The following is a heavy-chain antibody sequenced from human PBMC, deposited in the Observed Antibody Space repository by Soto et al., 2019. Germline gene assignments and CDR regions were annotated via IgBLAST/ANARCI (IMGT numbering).Heavy chain of an antibody. CDR1: GGSISSGSYY. D-gene: IGHD3-22*01. CDR3: ARSYDSSGYSFFDY. CDR2: IYYRGST. V-gene: IGHV4-39*01. J-gene: IGHJ4*02. Sequence: PSETLSLTCTVSGGSISSGSYYWGWIRQPPGKGLEWIGSIYYRGSTYYNPSLKSRVTISVDTSKNQFSLNLSSVTAADTAVYYCARSYDSSGYSFFDYGGQGPRVPFSS.